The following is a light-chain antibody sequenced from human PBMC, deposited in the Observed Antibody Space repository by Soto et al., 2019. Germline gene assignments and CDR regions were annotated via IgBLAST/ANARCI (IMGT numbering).Light chain of an antibody. CDR2: KAS. V-gene: IGKV1-5*03. CDR1: QSINNW. Sequence: MTQSPATLSVSPGERATLSCRASQSINNWLAWYQQKPGKAPKLLIYKASSLVSGIPSRFSGSGSGTEFTLTISSLQPDDFATYYCQQYNSYSRTFGQGTKLEIK. CDR3: QQYNSYSRT. J-gene: IGKJ2*01.